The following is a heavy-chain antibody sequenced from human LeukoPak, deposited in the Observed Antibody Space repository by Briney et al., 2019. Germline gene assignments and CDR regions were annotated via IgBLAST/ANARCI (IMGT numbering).Heavy chain of an antibody. Sequence: PGGSLRLSCAASGFTFSSYGMHWVRQAPGKGLEWVAVISYDGSNKYYADSVKGRFTISRDNSKNTLYLQMNSLRGEDTAVYYCARDRGTIYGMDVWGQGTTVTVSS. V-gene: IGHV3-30*03. CDR3: ARDRGTIYGMDV. CDR1: GFTFSSYG. J-gene: IGHJ6*02. CDR2: ISYDGSNK. D-gene: IGHD1-26*01.